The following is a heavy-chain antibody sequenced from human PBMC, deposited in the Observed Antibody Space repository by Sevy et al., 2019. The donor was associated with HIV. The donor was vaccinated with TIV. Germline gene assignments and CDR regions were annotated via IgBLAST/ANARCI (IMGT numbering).Heavy chain of an antibody. J-gene: IGHJ3*02. D-gene: IGHD5-12*01. V-gene: IGHV3-7*01. CDR2: IDQEGSDK. CDR1: EFIFTGYW. Sequence: GGSLRLSCAASEFIFTGYWMNWVRQAPGKGLEWVANIDQEGSDKRYVDSVRGRFTISRDNANNFLYLQMISLRAYDTAVYYCARAGGWGNINHSYEILDIWGHGTKVTVSS. CDR3: ARAGGWGNINHSYEILDI.